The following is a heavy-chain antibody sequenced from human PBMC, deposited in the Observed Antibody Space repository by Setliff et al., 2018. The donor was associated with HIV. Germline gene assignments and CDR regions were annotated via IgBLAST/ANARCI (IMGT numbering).Heavy chain of an antibody. J-gene: IGHJ4*02. CDR2: IYYSGST. V-gene: IGHV4-31*03. CDR3: ARTPSRGGFDY. CDR1: GGSISSGGYY. D-gene: IGHD3-16*01. Sequence: KSSETLSLTCTVSGGSISSGGYYWSWIRQHPGKGLEWIGYIYYSGSTYYNPSLKSRVTISVDTSKNQFSLNVNSVTAADTAVYYCARTPSRGGFDYWGQGTLVTVSS.